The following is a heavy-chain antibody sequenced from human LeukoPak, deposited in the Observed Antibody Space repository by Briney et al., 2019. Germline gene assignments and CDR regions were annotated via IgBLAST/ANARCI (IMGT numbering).Heavy chain of an antibody. J-gene: IGHJ4*02. CDR3: AKDHYYGSGSPNFDY. CDR1: GFTFSSYA. D-gene: IGHD3-10*01. V-gene: IGHV3-23*01. Sequence: GGSLRLSCAASGFTFSSYAMSWVRQAPGKGLEWVSAISGCGGSTYYADSVKGRFTISRDNSKNTLYLQMNSLGAEDTAVYYCAKDHYYGSGSPNFDYWGQGTLVTVSS. CDR2: ISGCGGST.